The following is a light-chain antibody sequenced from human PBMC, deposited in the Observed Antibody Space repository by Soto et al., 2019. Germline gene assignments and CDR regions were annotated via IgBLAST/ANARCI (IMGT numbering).Light chain of an antibody. CDR3: QQYHNLPPIT. Sequence: DIQLTQSPSSLSASVGDRVTITCRASQGIRNDLGWYQQKPGKAPKRLIYAASSLQSGVPSRLSGSGSGTDFTFTISTLQPEDXXTYYCQQYHNLPPITFGQGTRLEIK. J-gene: IGKJ5*01. V-gene: IGKV1-17*01. CDR2: AAS. CDR1: QGIRND.